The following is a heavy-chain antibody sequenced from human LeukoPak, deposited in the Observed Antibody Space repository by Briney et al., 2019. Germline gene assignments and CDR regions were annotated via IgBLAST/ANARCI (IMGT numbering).Heavy chain of an antibody. V-gene: IGHV4-4*02. Sequence: PSQTLSLTCTVSGGSIGDSYWWTWVRQPPGKGLEWIGEIYHSGSTNYNPSLKGRVTISLDKSKNQFSLNLNSMTAADTAVYYCARDAPGGGVNLDYWGQGTLVTVSS. D-gene: IGHD3-16*01. CDR3: ARDAPGGGVNLDY. CDR1: GGSIGDSYW. J-gene: IGHJ4*02. CDR2: IYHSGST.